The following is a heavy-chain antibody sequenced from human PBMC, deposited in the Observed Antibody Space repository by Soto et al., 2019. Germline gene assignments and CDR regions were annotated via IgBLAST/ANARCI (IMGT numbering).Heavy chain of an antibody. Sequence: EGQLLGSGGGLVQPGGSLRLSCVASGLRFSTYWMNWVRQPPGMGLEWVANIDPDGRLGTYVDSVKGRFTTSRDNAMNSVYLQMNSLRADDTAMYFCAGWGEHDANVWGQGILVTVS. J-gene: IGHJ1*01. CDR3: AGWGEHDANV. V-gene: IGHV3-7*03. CDR2: IDPDGRLG. CDR1: GLRFSTYW. D-gene: IGHD7-27*01.